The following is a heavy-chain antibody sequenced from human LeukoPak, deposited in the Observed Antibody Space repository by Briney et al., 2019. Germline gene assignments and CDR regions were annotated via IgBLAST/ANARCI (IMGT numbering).Heavy chain of an antibody. D-gene: IGHD3-16*01. J-gene: IGHJ4*02. Sequence: PGGSLRLSCAASGFTFSDYYMSWIRQAPGKGLGWVSHISSSGSTIYYADSVKGRFTISRDNAKNSLYLQMNSLRAEETAVYYCARVPMIGIDYWGQGTLVTVSS. CDR1: GFTFSDYY. CDR2: ISSSGSTI. CDR3: ARVPMIGIDY. V-gene: IGHV3-11*01.